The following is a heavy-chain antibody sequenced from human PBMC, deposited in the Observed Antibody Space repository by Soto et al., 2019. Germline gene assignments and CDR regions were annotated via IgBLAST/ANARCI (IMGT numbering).Heavy chain of an antibody. CDR3: VRELDTPILNLGY. CDR1: GFTFSSYW. CDR2: INGDGSST. J-gene: IGHJ4*02. Sequence: GGSLRLSCAASGFTFSSYWMHWVRQAPGKGLVWVSRINGDGSSTNYADSVKGRFTISRDNGKNTLFLQMGSLRAEDTAVYYCVRELDTPILNLGYWGQGTVVTVSS. D-gene: IGHD5-18*01. V-gene: IGHV3-74*01.